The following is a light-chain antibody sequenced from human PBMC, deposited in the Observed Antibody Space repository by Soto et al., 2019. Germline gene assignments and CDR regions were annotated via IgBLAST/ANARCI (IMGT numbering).Light chain of an antibody. V-gene: IGKV3-15*01. CDR3: QQYDDWPET. J-gene: IGKJ1*01. CDR2: DAS. Sequence: EKVMTQSPATLSVSPGERATLSCRASQSVSSYLAWYQQKPGRAPRLLIYDASTRATGVPARFSGSGSGTEFTLTISSLQSEDLAVYYYQQYDDWPETFGQGTKVEIK. CDR1: QSVSSY.